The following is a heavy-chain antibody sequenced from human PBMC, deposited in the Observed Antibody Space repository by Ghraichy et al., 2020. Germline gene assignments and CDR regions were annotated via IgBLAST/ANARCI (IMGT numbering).Heavy chain of an antibody. J-gene: IGHJ2*01. D-gene: IGHD7-27*01. CDR3: ARAGDRDWYFDL. CDR2: IYHRGST. Sequence: SETLSLSCSVSGGSITSYYWSWIRQPPGKGLEWIGYIYHRGSTNYNPSLKSRVAISVDRSKNRFSLNLSSVTAADTAVYYCARAGDRDWYFDLWGRGTLVTVSS. CDR1: GGSITSYY. V-gene: IGHV4-59*01.